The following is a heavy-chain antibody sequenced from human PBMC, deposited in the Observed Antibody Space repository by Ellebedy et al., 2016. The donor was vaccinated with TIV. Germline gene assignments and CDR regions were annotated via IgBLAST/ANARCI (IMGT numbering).Heavy chain of an antibody. D-gene: IGHD2-2*01. V-gene: IGHV4-30-2*01. CDR2: IYHSGST. CDR3: ARAVSRYQLLSINYRCWFDP. Sequence: SETLSLXCAVSGGSISSGGSSWSWIRQPPGKGLEWLGYIYHSGSTYYNPSLKSRVTISVDRSKNQFSLKLCSVTAADTAVYYCARAVSRYQLLSINYRCWFDPWGQGTLVTVSS. CDR1: GGSISSGGSS. J-gene: IGHJ5*02.